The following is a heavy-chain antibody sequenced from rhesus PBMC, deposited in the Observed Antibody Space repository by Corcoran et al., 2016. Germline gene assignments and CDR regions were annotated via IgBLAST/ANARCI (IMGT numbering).Heavy chain of an antibody. CDR3: ARDYLGRGSLDV. CDR2: ISGSGGST. V-gene: IGHV4-57*02. D-gene: IGHD2-39*01. Sequence: QLQLQESGPGLVKPSETLSLTCAVSGGSISSSNWWSWIRQPSGKGLEWIGRISGSGGSTSDNHSLKSRGTISKDTSKNQFSLKLSSVTAADTAVYYCARDYLGRGSLDVWGRGVLVTVSS. J-gene: IGHJ5-2*02. CDR1: GGSISSSNW.